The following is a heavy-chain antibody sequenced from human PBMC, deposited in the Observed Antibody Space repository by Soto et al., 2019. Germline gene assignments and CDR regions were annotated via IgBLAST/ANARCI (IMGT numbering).Heavy chain of an antibody. CDR1: GFTFSSYE. J-gene: IGHJ6*02. V-gene: IGHV3-48*03. D-gene: IGHD4-4*01. CDR2: IGTSGKTI. CDR3: ARDPAIYSGKFDYGLDV. Sequence: GGSLRLSCAVSGFTFSSYEMNGVRQAPGKGLEWVSYIGTSGKTIYYADSVRGRFTSSRDNAKNSLYLQMNSLRAEDTAVYFCARDPAIYSGKFDYGLDVWGRGNTVTVSS.